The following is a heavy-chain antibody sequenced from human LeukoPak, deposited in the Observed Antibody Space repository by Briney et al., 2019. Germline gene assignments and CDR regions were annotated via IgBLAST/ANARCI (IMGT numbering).Heavy chain of an antibody. J-gene: IGHJ4*02. CDR3: ARDRFYSSSSSWEY. Sequence: GGSLRLSCAASGFTFSSYSMNWVRQAPGKGLEWVSSVSSSSSYIYYAGSVKGRFTISRDNAKNSLYLQMNSLRAEDTAVYYCARDRFYSSSSSWEYWGQGTLVTVSS. D-gene: IGHD6-13*01. V-gene: IGHV3-21*01. CDR2: VSSSSSYI. CDR1: GFTFSSYS.